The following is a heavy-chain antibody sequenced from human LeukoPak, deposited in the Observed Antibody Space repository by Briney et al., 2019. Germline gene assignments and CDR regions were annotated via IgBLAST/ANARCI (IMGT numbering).Heavy chain of an antibody. CDR2: IYSGGST. V-gene: IGHV3-66*01. J-gene: IGHJ6*02. Sequence: GGSLRLSCAASGFTVSNNYMSWVRQAPGEGLEWVALIYSGGSTYYADLVKGRFTISRDNSKNTLYLQMSSLRAEDTAVYYCAGFSPKGVWGQGTTVTVSS. CDR1: GFTVSNNY. CDR3: AGFSPKGV.